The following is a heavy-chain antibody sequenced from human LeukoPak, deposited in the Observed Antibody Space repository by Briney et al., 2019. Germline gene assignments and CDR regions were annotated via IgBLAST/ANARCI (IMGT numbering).Heavy chain of an antibody. V-gene: IGHV3-30*18. D-gene: IGHD6-13*01. CDR2: ISYDGSNK. J-gene: IGHJ6*03. CDR3: AKEGYSRGYYSYYYMDV. CDR1: GFSFSNYN. Sequence: GGSLRLSCAASGFSFSNYNMNWVRQAPGKGLEWVTAISYDGSNKYYADSVKGRFTISRDNSKNTLYVQMNSLRAEDTAVYYCAKEGYSRGYYSYYYMDVWGKGTTVTVSS.